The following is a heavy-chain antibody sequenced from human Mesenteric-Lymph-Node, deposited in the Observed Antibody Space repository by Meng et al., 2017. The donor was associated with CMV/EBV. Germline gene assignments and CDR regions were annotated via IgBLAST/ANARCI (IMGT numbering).Heavy chain of an antibody. J-gene: IGHJ4*02. CDR2: INPNSGGT. D-gene: IGHD3-10*01. V-gene: IGHV1-2*06. CDR3: ARDERVLWFGELWEYDFDY. Sequence: FTGYYMHWVRQAPGQGLEWMGRINPNSGGTNYAQKFQGRVTMTRDTSISTAYMELSRLRSDDTAVYYCARDERVLWFGELWEYDFDYWGQGTLVTVSS. CDR1: FTGYY.